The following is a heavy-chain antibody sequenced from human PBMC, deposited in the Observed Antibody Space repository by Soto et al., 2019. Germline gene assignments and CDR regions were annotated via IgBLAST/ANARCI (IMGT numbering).Heavy chain of an antibody. CDR2: IYYSGST. CDR3: ARTSITMIVVDV. J-gene: IGHJ6*02. Sequence: QLQLQESGPGLVKPSETLSLTCTVSGGSISSSSYYWGWIRQPPGKGLEWIGSIYYSGSTYYNPSPKSRVTISVDTSKNQFSLKLSSVTAADTAVYYCARTSITMIVVDVWGQGTTVTVSS. D-gene: IGHD3-22*01. CDR1: GGSISSSSYY. V-gene: IGHV4-39*01.